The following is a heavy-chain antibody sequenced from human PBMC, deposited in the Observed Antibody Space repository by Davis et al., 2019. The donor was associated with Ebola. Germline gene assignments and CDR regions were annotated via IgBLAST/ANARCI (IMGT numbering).Heavy chain of an antibody. CDR3: ARDGGLYYYDSSGYYFWDYYYGMDV. CDR2: ISSSGTNI. J-gene: IGHJ6*04. CDR1: GFTFSDYF. D-gene: IGHD3-22*01. V-gene: IGHV3-11*04. Sequence: GGSLRLSCAASGFTFSDYFMTWVRQAPGKGLEWISYISSSGTNIYYSDSLRGRFTISRDNAKNSLYLQMNSLRAEDTAVYYCARDGGLYYYDSSGYYFWDYYYGMDVWGKGTTVTVSS.